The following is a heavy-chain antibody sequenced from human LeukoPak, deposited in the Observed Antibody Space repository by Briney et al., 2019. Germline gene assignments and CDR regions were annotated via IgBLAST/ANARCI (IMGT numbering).Heavy chain of an antibody. CDR3: ARGWGNAPGGLLSY. CDR2: ISSTGGSI. D-gene: IGHD3-16*01. V-gene: IGHV3-64*02. CDR1: GFTFSSYA. J-gene: IGHJ4*02. Sequence: GGSLRPSCGASGFTFSSYAMYWVRQAPGKGLEYVSGISSTGGSIFYADPVKGRFTIYRDNSKNTLYLQMGSLRAEDMAVYYCARGWGNAPGGLLSYWGQGTLVTVSS.